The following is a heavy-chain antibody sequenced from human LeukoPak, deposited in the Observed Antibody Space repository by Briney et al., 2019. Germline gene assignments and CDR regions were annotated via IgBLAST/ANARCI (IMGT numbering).Heavy chain of an antibody. CDR1: GFSFSNSA. CDR2: FSRDGVNR. J-gene: IGHJ4*02. D-gene: IGHD5-12*01. Sequence: GGSLRLSCAASGFSFSNSAMHRVRQAPGKGLEWVAVFSRDGVNRYYRDSVKGRFTISRDNSKNTLYLQMNSLRLEDTAIYYCATGKLDASGFDFMLPFWGQGTLVSVSS. V-gene: IGHV3-30*10. CDR3: ATGKLDASGFDFMLPF.